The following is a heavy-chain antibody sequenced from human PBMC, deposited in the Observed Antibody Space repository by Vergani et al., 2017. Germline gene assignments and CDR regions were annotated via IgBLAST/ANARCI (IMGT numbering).Heavy chain of an antibody. CDR3: AKPGFFHYYFDF. CDR1: GFTFSSYA. D-gene: IGHD3-3*01. V-gene: IGHV3-23*01. CDR2: ISGSGGRT. Sequence: EVQLLESGGGLVQPGGSLRLSCAASGFTFSSYAMSWVRQAPGKGLEWVSAISGSGGRTYYADSVKGRFTISRDNSKNTLYLQMNSLRAEDTAVYSCAKPGFFHYYFDFWGHGTLVTVSS. J-gene: IGHJ4*01.